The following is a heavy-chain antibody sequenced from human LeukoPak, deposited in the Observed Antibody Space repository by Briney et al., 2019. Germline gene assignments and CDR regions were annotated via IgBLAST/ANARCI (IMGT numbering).Heavy chain of an antibody. J-gene: IGHJ4*02. D-gene: IGHD6-19*01. CDR1: GFTFSSYA. Sequence: GRSLRLSCAASGFTFSSYAMHWVRQAPGKGLEWVAVISYDGSNKYYADSVKGRFTISRDNSKNTLYLQVNSLRAEDTAVYYCARECGWCTRGLDYWGQGTLVTVSS. V-gene: IGHV3-30-3*01. CDR2: ISYDGSNK. CDR3: ARECGWCTRGLDY.